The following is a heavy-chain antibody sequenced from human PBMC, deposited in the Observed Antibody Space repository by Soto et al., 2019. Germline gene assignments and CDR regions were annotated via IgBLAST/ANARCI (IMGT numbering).Heavy chain of an antibody. CDR3: ARLRSMQSLSYYYYGMDV. CDR1: GYTFTSYG. J-gene: IGHJ6*02. CDR2: ISAYNGNT. Sequence: QVQLVQSGAEVKKPGASVKVSCKASGYTFTSYGISWVRQAPGQGLEWMGWISAYNGNTNYAQKLQGRATMTRDTSTSTAYMELRSLRSDDTAVYYCARLRSMQSLSYYYYGMDVWGQGTTVTVSS. V-gene: IGHV1-18*01. D-gene: IGHD2-2*01.